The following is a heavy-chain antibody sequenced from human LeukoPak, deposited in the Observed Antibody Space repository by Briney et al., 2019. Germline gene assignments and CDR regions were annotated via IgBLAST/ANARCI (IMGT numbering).Heavy chain of an antibody. CDR1: GDSISSYY. CDR2: IYTSGST. Sequence: SETLSLTCTVSGDSISSYYWSWIRQPAGKGLEWIGRIYTSGSTNYNPSLKSRVTMSVDTSKNQFSLKLSSVTAADTAVYYCARLTTVSADYYYYYMDVWGKGTTVTISS. CDR3: ARLTTVSADYYYYYMDV. V-gene: IGHV4-4*07. J-gene: IGHJ6*03. D-gene: IGHD4-17*01.